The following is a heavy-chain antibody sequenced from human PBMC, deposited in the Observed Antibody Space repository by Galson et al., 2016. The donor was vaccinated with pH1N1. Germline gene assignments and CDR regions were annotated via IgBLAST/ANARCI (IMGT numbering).Heavy chain of an antibody. CDR3: ARGRSSGWEHWYFDL. V-gene: IGHV3-9*01. Sequence: SLRLSCAASGFTFNDYAMHWVRLLPGKGLEWVSGISWNSGNIDYADSVKGRFTVSRDKAKSSLHLQMNSLRPEDTAIYYCARGRSSGWEHWYFDLWGRGTLVTVSS. J-gene: IGHJ2*01. CDR2: ISWNSGNI. D-gene: IGHD6-19*01. CDR1: GFTFNDYA.